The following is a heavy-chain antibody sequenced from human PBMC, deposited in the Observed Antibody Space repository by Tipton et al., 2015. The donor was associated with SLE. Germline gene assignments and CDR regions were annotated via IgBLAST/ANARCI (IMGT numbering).Heavy chain of an antibody. J-gene: IGHJ5*02. V-gene: IGHV1-18*01. CDR1: GYTFTTYG. D-gene: IGHD6-13*01. CDR3: VRDPGIAAAPNWFDP. CDR2: ISTYNGNT. Sequence: QVQLVQSGVEVKKPGASVRVSCKASGYTFTTYGISWVRQAPGQGLEWMGWISTYNGNTNYAQKLQGRVTMTSDTSTSTAYMELRSLRSDDTAVYYCVRDPGIAAAPNWFDPWGQGTLVTVSS.